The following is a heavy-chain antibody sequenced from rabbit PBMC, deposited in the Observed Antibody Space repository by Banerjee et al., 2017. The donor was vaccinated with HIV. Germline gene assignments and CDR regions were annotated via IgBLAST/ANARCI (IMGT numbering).Heavy chain of an antibody. CDR1: GFSFSSSYY. J-gene: IGHJ6*01. CDR3: ARSQYYPYSGLGYLYYGMDL. D-gene: IGHD3-1*01. V-gene: IGHV1S40*01. CDR2: IYGGDSGGT. Sequence: QSLEESGGDLVKPGASLTLTCTASGFSFSSSYYMCWVRQAPGKGLEWIGCIYGGDSGGTGYASWAKGRFTITKPASTTVTLQMPSLTAADTATYFCARSQYYPYSGLGYLYYGMDLWGPGSLVTVS.